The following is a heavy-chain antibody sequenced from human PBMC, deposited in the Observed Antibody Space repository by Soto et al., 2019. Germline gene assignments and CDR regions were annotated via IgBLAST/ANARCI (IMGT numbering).Heavy chain of an antibody. CDR2: ISSSSSTI. D-gene: IGHD3-22*01. J-gene: IGHJ4*02. CDR1: GFTFSTYS. CDR3: ASGLYDDSSAYYLYYFPY. Sequence: GGSLRLSCAASGFTFSTYSMNWVRQAPGKGLEWVSFISSSSSTIDYADSVKGRFTISRDNAKNSLYLQMNSLRDEDTAVYYCASGLYDDSSAYYLYYFPYWGQGTLVTVSS. V-gene: IGHV3-48*02.